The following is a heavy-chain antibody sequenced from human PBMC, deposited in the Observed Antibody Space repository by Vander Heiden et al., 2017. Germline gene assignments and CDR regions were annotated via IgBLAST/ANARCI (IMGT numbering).Heavy chain of an antibody. V-gene: IGHV5-51*01. CDR3: ARRPMTTVTYYFDY. Sequence: EVQLVQSGAEVKKPGESLKISCKGSGYSFPSYWIGWVRQMPWVRLEWMGIIYPGDSDTRYSPSFQGQVTISADKSISTAYLQWSSLKASDTAMYYCARRPMTTVTYYFDYWGQRTLVTVSS. J-gene: IGHJ4*02. CDR1: GYSFPSYW. CDR2: IYPGDSDT. D-gene: IGHD4-17*01.